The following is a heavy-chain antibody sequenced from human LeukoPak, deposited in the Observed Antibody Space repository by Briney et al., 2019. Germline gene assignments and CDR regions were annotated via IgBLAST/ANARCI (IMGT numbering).Heavy chain of an antibody. V-gene: IGHV3-53*01. J-gene: IGHJ4*02. CDR1: GFIVSSNY. CDR2: ISNGGST. CDR3: ARDSEYYSDSSGYFDY. Sequence: GGSLRLSCAASGFIVSSNYMSWVRQAPGKGLEWVSLISNGGSTYYGDSVKGRFTISRDNSKNTLYLQMNTLTAEDSAVYYCARDSEYYSDSSGYFDYWGQGTLVTVSS. D-gene: IGHD3-22*01.